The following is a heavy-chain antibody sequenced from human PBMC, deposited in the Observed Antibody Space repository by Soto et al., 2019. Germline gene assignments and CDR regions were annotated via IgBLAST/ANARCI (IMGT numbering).Heavy chain of an antibody. CDR1: VFILRTNA. D-gene: IGHD2-21*02. CDR2: FFGSGDDA. V-gene: IGHV3-23*01. Sequence: WGSLPLSCAPTVFILRTNAVSWVRQAPGKGLEWVSSFFGSGDDAYYAGSVKGRFTISRDNSKNTLYLQMNSLRPEDTALYYCEGHGGYSYLGQGTMVTVSS. CDR3: EGHGGYSY. J-gene: IGHJ4*02.